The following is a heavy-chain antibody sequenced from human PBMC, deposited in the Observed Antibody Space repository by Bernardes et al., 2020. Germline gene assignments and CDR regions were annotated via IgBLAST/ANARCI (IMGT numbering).Heavy chain of an antibody. J-gene: IGHJ4*02. D-gene: IGHD3-3*01. Sequence: SETLSLTCTVSGGSISSSSYYWGWIRQPKGKGLEWIGSIYYSGSTYYNPSLKSRVTISVDTSKNQFSLKLSSVTAADTAVYYCARLGDTYESGYWGQGTLVTVSS. CDR3: ARLGDTYESGY. V-gene: IGHV4-39*01. CDR1: GGSISSSSYY. CDR2: IYYSGST.